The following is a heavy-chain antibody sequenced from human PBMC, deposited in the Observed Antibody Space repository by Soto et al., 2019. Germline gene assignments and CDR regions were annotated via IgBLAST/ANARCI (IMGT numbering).Heavy chain of an antibody. V-gene: IGHV4-39*01. CDR1: GVSISSSFYY. CDR2: IYYTGDT. J-gene: IGHJ6*02. D-gene: IGHD3-10*01. CDR3: ARGRNYGSGLRGRSNGMDV. Sequence: SETLSLTCTVSGVSISSSFYYWGWIRQPPGKGLEWIATIYYTGDTYYNPSLRSRVTISVDTSKNQFSLKLSSVTAADTAVYYCARGRNYGSGLRGRSNGMDVWGQGTTVTVSS.